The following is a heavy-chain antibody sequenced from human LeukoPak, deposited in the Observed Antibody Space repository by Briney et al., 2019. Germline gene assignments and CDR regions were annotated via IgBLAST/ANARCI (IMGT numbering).Heavy chain of an antibody. CDR3: ATRTRGYFDWLLPDYYYMDV. J-gene: IGHJ6*03. D-gene: IGHD3-9*01. CDR1: GYTFTSYY. V-gene: IGHV1-46*01. Sequence: ASVKVSCKASGYTFTSYYMHWVRQAPGQGLEWMGIINPSGGSTSYAQKFQGRVTMTRDTSISTAYMELSRLRSDDTAVYYCATRTRGYFDWLLPDYYYMDVWGKGTTVTISS. CDR2: INPSGGST.